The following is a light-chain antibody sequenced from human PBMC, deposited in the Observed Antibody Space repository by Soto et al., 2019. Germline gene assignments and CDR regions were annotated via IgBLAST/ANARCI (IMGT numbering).Light chain of an antibody. Sequence: QSVLAQPASVSGSPGQSTIISCTGTSSDVGGYNYVSWYQQHPGKAPKFLIYEVDNRASGVSDHFSGSKSGNTASLTISGLQAEDEADYYCSSYTSSNTLVFGTGTKLTVL. J-gene: IGLJ1*01. CDR2: EVD. CDR3: SSYTSSNTLV. V-gene: IGLV2-14*01. CDR1: SSDVGGYNY.